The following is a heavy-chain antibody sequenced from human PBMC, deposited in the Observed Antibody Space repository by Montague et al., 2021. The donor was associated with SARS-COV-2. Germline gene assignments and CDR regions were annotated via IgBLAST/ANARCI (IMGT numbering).Heavy chain of an antibody. D-gene: IGHD3-22*01. CDR2: IYYSGST. CDR3: ASRTYYYDSSGSDAFDI. CDR1: GGSISSSSYY. V-gene: IGHV4-39*01. Sequence: SETLSLTCTVSGGSISSSSYYWGWTRQPPGKGLEWIGSIYYSGSTYYNPSLKSRVTISVDTSKNQFSLKLSSVTAADTAVYYCASRTYYYDSSGSDAFDIWGQGTMVTVSS. J-gene: IGHJ3*02.